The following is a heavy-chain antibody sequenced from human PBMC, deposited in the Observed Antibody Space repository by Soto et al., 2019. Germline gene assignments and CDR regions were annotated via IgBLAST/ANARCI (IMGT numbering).Heavy chain of an antibody. J-gene: IGHJ3*01. Sequence: QVHLVQSGAEVKKPGTSLKVSCKASGYTFTDFYLYWGRQVPGRGPERVGWFNPNSCGTNFGRKFQGRVVLTSETASNTAFMEPNGVSFDAEAVYYCARPASPRKEAVGLDFWGQGTMVTVSS. D-gene: IGHD3-3*01. CDR1: GYTFTDFY. V-gene: IGHV1-2*02. CDR3: ARPASPRKEAVGLDF. CDR2: FNPNSCGT.